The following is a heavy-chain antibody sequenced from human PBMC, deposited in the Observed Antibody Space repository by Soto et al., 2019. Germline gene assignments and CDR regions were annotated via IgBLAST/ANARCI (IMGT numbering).Heavy chain of an antibody. Sequence: QVQLVQSGAEVKKPGSSVKVSCKASGGTFSSYAISWVRQAPGQGLEWMGGIIPIFGTANNAQKFQGRVTITADESTSTAYMELISLRSEDTAVYYCARGRSMVRGVSYCYGMDVWGQGTTVTVSS. CDR2: IIPIFGTA. D-gene: IGHD3-10*01. J-gene: IGHJ6*02. CDR3: ARGRSMVRGVSYCYGMDV. V-gene: IGHV1-69*12. CDR1: GGTFSSYA.